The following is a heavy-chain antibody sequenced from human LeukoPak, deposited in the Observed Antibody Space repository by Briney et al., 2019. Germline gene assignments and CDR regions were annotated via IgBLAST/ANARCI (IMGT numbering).Heavy chain of an antibody. CDR2: ISSSSSYI. CDR3: ARGLVKQQLEGGAFDI. J-gene: IGHJ3*02. V-gene: IGHV3-21*04. Sequence: GGSLRLSCAASGFTFSSYSMNWVRQAPGKGLEWVSSISSSSSYIYYADSVKGRFTISRDNAKNSLYLQMNSLRAEDTAVYYCARGLVKQQLEGGAFDIWGQGTMVTVSS. CDR1: GFTFSSYS. D-gene: IGHD6-13*01.